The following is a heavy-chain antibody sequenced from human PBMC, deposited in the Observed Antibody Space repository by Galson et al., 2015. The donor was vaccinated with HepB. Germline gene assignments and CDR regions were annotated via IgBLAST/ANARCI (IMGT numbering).Heavy chain of an antibody. CDR1: GFTFNNYA. CDR3: ARGGV. Sequence: SLRLSCAASGFTFNNYALHWVRQAPGKGLEWVARVRNKASSHTTEYAASVRGRFTISRDDLKNSVYLQMNSLKTEDTALYYCARGGVWGKGTTVTVSS. D-gene: IGHD1-26*01. J-gene: IGHJ6*04. V-gene: IGHV3-72*01. CDR2: VRNKASSHTT.